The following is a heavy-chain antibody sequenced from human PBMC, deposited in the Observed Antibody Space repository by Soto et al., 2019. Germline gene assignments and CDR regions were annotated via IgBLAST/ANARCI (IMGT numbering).Heavy chain of an antibody. J-gene: IGHJ5*01. CDR2: ISVLNGYA. D-gene: IGHD1-1*01. V-gene: IGHV1-18*01. Sequence: QVQLVQSGPELKKPGASVKVSCKTSGYSFHNSGISWVRQAPGQGLEWMGWISVLNGYAHYGQKFQGRVIMTADTFTSPAYMELRGLRSDDTGMYYCSMNGTTWFASWGQGTPVTVSS. CDR3: SMNGTTWFAS. CDR1: GYSFHNSG.